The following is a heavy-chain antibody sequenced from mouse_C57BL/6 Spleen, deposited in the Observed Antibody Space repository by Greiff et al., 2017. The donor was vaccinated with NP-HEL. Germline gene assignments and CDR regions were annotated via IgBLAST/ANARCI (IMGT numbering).Heavy chain of an antibody. J-gene: IGHJ4*01. Sequence: QVQLQQSGPELVKPGASVKISCKASGYAFSSSWMNWVKQRPGKGLEWIGRIYPGDGDTNYNGKFKGKATLTADKSSSTAYMQLSSLTSEDSAVYFCATATRDYAMDYWGQGTSVTVSS. CDR3: ATATRDYAMDY. V-gene: IGHV1-82*01. CDR2: IYPGDGDT. CDR1: GYAFSSSW. D-gene: IGHD1-1*01.